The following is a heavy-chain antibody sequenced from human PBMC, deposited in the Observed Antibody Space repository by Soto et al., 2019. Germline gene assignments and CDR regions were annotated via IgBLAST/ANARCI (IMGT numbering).Heavy chain of an antibody. D-gene: IGHD2-2*02. J-gene: IGHJ3*02. CDR3: ARGHCSSTSCYTDAFDI. Sequence: LTLSCAASGFTFSSYWMHWVRQAPGKGLVWVSRINSDGSSTSYADSVKRRFTISRDNAKNTLYLQMNSLRAEDTAVYYCARGHCSSTSCYTDAFDIWGQGTMVTVSS. CDR1: GFTFSSYW. V-gene: IGHV3-74*01. CDR2: INSDGSST.